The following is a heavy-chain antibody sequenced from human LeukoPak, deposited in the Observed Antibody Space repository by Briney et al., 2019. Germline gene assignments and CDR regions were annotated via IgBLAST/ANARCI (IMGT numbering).Heavy chain of an antibody. Sequence: GGSLRLSCAASGFTFDDYAMHWVRQAPGKGLEWVSLISGDGGSTYYADSVKGRFTISRDNSKNSLYLQMNSLRTEDTALYYCATPPGVTDDAFDTWGQGTMVTVSS. CDR1: GFTFDDYA. V-gene: IGHV3-43*02. CDR2: ISGDGGST. D-gene: IGHD5-18*01. J-gene: IGHJ3*02. CDR3: ATPPGVTDDAFDT.